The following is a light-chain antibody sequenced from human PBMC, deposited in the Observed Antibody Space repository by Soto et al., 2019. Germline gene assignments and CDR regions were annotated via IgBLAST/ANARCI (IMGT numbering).Light chain of an antibody. CDR1: QSVISN. CDR2: GAS. V-gene: IGKV3-15*01. CDR3: QQYNNWTIT. Sequence: EIVMTQSPATLSVSPGERATLSCRASQSVISNLGWYQQKPGQAPRLLIYGASTRATGIPARFSGRGSGTEFTLTISSLQSEDFAVYYCQQYNNWTITFGPGTKVDIK. J-gene: IGKJ3*01.